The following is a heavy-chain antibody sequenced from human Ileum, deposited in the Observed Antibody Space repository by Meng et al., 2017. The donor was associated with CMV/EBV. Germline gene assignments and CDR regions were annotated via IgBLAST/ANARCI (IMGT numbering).Heavy chain of an antibody. Sequence: SGGSISSGDYYWSWIRQPPGKGLEWIGYMSYSGSTYYNPALKSRVTISGDRSKNQFSLKLTSVTAADTAVYYCGRVLDNILRGIDLDYWGQGTLVTVSS. CDR1: GGSISSGDYY. V-gene: IGHV4-30-4*01. CDR3: GRVLDNILRGIDLDY. D-gene: IGHD3-10*01. CDR2: MSYSGST. J-gene: IGHJ4*02.